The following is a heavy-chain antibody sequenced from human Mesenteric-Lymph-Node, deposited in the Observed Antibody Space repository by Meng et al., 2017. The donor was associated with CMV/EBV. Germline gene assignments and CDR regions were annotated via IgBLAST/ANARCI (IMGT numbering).Heavy chain of an antibody. Sequence: ASVKVSCKASGYTFTSYGISWVRQAPGQGLEWMGWINPNSGGTNYAQKFQGRVTMTRDTSISTAYMELSRLRSDDTAVYYCARVLGYCSSTSCYARAGMDVWGQGTTVTVSS. CDR3: ARVLGYCSSTSCYARAGMDV. CDR1: GYTFTSYG. CDR2: INPNSGGT. J-gene: IGHJ6*02. V-gene: IGHV1-2*02. D-gene: IGHD2-2*01.